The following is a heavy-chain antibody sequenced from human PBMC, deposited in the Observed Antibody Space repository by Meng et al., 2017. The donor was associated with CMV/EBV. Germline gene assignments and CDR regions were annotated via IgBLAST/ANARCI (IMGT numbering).Heavy chain of an antibody. CDR2: IYYTGKT. D-gene: IGHD3-22*01. V-gene: IGHV4-39*07. CDR3: ARTLVDYDGSAYYGY. J-gene: IGHJ4*02. Sequence: SETLSLTCAVSGGSISSSTYYWGWIRQPPGRGLEWIANIYYTGKTYYNPFLKSRVTISVDTSKNQFSLKLSSVTAADTAIYYCARTLVDYDGSAYYGYWGQGTLVTVSS. CDR1: GGSISSSTYY.